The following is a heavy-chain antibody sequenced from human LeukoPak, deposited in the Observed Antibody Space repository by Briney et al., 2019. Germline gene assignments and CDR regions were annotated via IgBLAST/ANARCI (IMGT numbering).Heavy chain of an antibody. Sequence: SETLSLTCAVSGGSISTNNWWTWVRQPPGKGLEWIGEIHHSGSTDYNPSLKSRVTISPDKSKNQFSLTLTSVTAADTAVYYCARDSALAQAVMFDYWGQGTLVTVSS. CDR1: GGSISTNNW. CDR2: IHHSGST. V-gene: IGHV4-4*02. D-gene: IGHD6-19*01. CDR3: ARDSALAQAVMFDY. J-gene: IGHJ4*02.